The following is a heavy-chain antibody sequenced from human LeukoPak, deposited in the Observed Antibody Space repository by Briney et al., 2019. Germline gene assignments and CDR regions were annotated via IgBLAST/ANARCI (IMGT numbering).Heavy chain of an antibody. CDR1: GVTFSSYA. CDR3: ATVEIVVVPRYTPFDY. D-gene: IGHD3-22*01. J-gene: IGHJ4*02. V-gene: IGHV3-23*01. Sequence: PGGSLRLSCAAAGVTFSSYAMSWVRHAPWKGMEWVSAISGSGGSTYYADSVKGRFTISRDNSKNTLYLQMNSLRAEDTAVYYCATVEIVVVPRYTPFDYWGQGTLVTVPS. CDR2: ISGSGGST.